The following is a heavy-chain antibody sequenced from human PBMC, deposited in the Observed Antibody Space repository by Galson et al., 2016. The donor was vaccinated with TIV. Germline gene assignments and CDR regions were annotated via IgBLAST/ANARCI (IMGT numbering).Heavy chain of an antibody. CDR1: GGSVSGYF. J-gene: IGHJ6*02. Sequence: ETLSLTCGIYGGSVSGYFWGWFRQSPGKGLEWIGSDFYSGSTFYSGNIYYTPSLKSRLTISVDTSKNQFSLRLSSVTAADTAVYYCARHSGAVAGYDYGMDVWGQGTTVTVSS. D-gene: IGHD6-19*01. CDR2: DFYSGST. V-gene: IGHV4-39*01. CDR3: ARHSGAVAGYDYGMDV.